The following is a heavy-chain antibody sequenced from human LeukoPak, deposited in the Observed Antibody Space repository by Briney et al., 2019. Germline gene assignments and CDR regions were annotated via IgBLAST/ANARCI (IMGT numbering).Heavy chain of an antibody. Sequence: GRSLRLSCAASGFTFSSYAMHWVRQAPGKGLEWVAVISYDGGNKYYADSVEGRFTISRDNSKNTLYLQMNSLRAEDTAVYYCARDRHRITMVRGVTPDYWGQGTLVTVSS. D-gene: IGHD3-10*01. J-gene: IGHJ4*02. CDR2: ISYDGGNK. V-gene: IGHV3-30-3*01. CDR3: ARDRHRITMVRGVTPDY. CDR1: GFTFSSYA.